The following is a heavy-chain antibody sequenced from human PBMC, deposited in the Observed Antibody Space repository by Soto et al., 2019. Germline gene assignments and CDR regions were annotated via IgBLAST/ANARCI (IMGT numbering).Heavy chain of an antibody. J-gene: IGHJ4*02. CDR3: AGGRLFGNTYGMIDY. CDR1: GGSISSNY. Sequence: KPSETLSLTCTVSGGSISSNYWSWIRQPPGKGLEWIGFIYYSGSTNYNPSLKSRVTISADTSKNHFSLKLTSVTAADTAVYYCAGGRLFGNTYGMIDYWGQGALVTVSS. D-gene: IGHD5-18*01. V-gene: IGHV4-59*01. CDR2: IYYSGST.